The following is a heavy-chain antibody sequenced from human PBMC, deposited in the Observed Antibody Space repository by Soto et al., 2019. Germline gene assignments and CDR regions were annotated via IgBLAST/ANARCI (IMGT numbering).Heavy chain of an antibody. Sequence: PGESLKISYKGSGDSFTNYWIAWVRQMPGKVLEWMAIIYPGDSDIIYSPSFQGHVTISADTSISTAYLQWSSLQASDSAMYYCAREGCSSTKCSAQADTWFATWRQGTLVTVSS. D-gene: IGHD2-2*01. V-gene: IGHV5-51*01. CDR2: IYPGDSDI. J-gene: IGHJ5*02. CDR3: AREGCSSTKCSAQADTWFAT. CDR1: GDSFTNYW.